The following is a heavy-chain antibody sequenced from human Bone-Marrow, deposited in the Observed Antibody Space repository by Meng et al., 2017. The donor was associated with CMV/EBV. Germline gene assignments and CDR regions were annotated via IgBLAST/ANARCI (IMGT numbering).Heavy chain of an antibody. CDR3: ARSYDYDFWSGAGAFDI. J-gene: IGHJ3*02. Sequence: SETLSLTCTVSGGSISSYYWSWIRQPPGKGLEWIGSIYHSGSTYYNPSLKSRVTISVDTSKNQFSLKLSSVTAADTAVYYCARSYDYDFWSGAGAFDIWGQGTMVTVSS. CDR1: GGSISSYY. V-gene: IGHV4-59*08. D-gene: IGHD3-3*01. CDR2: IYHSGST.